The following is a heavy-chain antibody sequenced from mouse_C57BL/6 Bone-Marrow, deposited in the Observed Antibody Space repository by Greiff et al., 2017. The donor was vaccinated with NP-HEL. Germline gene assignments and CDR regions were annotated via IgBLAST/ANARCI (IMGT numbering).Heavy chain of an antibody. V-gene: IGHV6-6*01. J-gene: IGHJ3*01. D-gene: IGHD2-4*01. Sequence: EVKLEESGGGLVQPGGSMKLSCAASGFTFSDAWMDWVRQSPEKGLEWVAEIRNKANNHATYYAESVKGRFTISRDDSKSSVYLQMNSLRAEDTGIYYCTRDEGLRREKFAYWGQGTLVTVSA. CDR2: IRNKANNHAT. CDR1: GFTFSDAW. CDR3: TRDEGLRREKFAY.